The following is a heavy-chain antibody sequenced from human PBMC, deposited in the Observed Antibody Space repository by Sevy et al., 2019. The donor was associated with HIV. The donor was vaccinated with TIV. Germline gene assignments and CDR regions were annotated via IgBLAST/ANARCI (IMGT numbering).Heavy chain of an antibody. CDR1: GGTFSSYA. V-gene: IGHV1-69*13. Sequence: ASVKVSCKASGGTFSSYAISWVRQAPGQGLEWMGGIIPIFGTANYAQKFQGRVTITADESTRTAYMELSSLGSEDTAVYYCAREQGLAAYSGYDYYYFDYWGQGTLVTVSS. CDR2: IIPIFGTA. CDR3: AREQGLAAYSGYDYYYFDY. D-gene: IGHD5-12*01. J-gene: IGHJ4*02.